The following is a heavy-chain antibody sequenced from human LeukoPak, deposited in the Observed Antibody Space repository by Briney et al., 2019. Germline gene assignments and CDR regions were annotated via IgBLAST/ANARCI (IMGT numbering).Heavy chain of an antibody. V-gene: IGHV4-59*13. J-gene: IGHJ4*02. Sequence: SETLSLTCTVSGGSISIYYWSWIRQPPGKAREWIGYIYYSGSTNYNPSLKSRVTISVDTSKNQFSLKLSSVTAADTAVYYCARMGYFDWLPRYWGQGTLVTVSS. CDR3: ARMGYFDWLPRY. CDR2: IYYSGST. CDR1: GGSISIYY. D-gene: IGHD3-9*01.